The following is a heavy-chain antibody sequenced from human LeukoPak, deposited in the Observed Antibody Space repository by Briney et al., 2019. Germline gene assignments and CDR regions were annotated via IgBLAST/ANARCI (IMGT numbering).Heavy chain of an antibody. Sequence: PSETLSPTCAVYGGSFSGYYWSWIRQPPGKGLEWIGEINHSGSTNYNPSLKSRVTISVDTSKNQFSLKLSSVTAADTAVYYCARGFGDSSSSGVPDQNWFDPWGQGTLVTVSS. V-gene: IGHV4-34*01. CDR2: INHSGST. J-gene: IGHJ5*02. CDR3: ARGFGDSSSSGVPDQNWFDP. D-gene: IGHD6-6*01. CDR1: GGSFSGYY.